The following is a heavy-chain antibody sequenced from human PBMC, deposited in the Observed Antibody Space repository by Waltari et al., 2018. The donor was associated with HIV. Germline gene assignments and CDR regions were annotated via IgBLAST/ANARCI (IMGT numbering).Heavy chain of an antibody. J-gene: IGHJ4*02. CDR2: ISSSSTTI. V-gene: IGHV3-48*01. Sequence: EVQLVESGGGLVQPGGSLGLACAASGFLFRTYSMNWVRQAPGKGLEWVSHISSSSTTIYYADSVKGRFTISRDNAKNSLYLQMNSLRAEDTAVYYCARDYCSSTSCTVDYWGQGTLVTVSS. CDR3: ARDYCSSTSCTVDY. D-gene: IGHD2-2*01. CDR1: GFLFRTYS.